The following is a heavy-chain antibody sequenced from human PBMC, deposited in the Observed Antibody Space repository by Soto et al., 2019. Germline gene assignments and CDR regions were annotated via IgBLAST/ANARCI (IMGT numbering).Heavy chain of an antibody. CDR1: GFTVSSNY. V-gene: IGHV3-53*01. CDR3: ARRLTGGHFDY. J-gene: IGHJ4*02. Sequence: LRLSCAASGFTVSSNYMSWVRQAPGKGLEWVSVIYSGGSTYYADSVRGRFTISRDNSKNTLYLQMNSLRAEDTAVYYCARRLTGGHFDYWGQGTLVTVSS. D-gene: IGHD3-10*01. CDR2: IYSGGST.